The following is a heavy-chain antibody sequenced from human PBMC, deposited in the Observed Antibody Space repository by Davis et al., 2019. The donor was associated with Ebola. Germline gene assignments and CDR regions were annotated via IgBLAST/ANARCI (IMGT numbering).Heavy chain of an antibody. Sequence: PGGSLRLSCAASGFTFSSYSMNWVRQAPGKGLEWVSSISSSSSYIYYADSVKGRFTISRDNAKNSLYLQMNSLRAEDTAVYYCARREGTIFGVVVYWGQGTLVTVSS. V-gene: IGHV3-21*01. J-gene: IGHJ4*02. CDR2: ISSSSSYI. D-gene: IGHD3-3*01. CDR1: GFTFSSYS. CDR3: ARREGTIFGVVVY.